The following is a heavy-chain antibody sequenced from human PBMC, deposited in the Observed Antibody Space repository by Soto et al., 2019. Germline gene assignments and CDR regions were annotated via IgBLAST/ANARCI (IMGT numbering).Heavy chain of an antibody. D-gene: IGHD2-15*01. CDR3: AKLSCTGSTCYFPVWFDP. V-gene: IGHV4-30-4*02. CDR1: GDSISGGASF. J-gene: IGHJ5*02. Sequence: SETLSLTCTVSGDSISGGASFWSWISQPPGKGLEWIANVYYSGSSYYNPSLKSRLTISVDTTKNQFSLQLKSMTAADTSVYYCAKLSCTGSTCYFPVWFDPWGQGTLVTVSS. CDR2: VYYSGSS.